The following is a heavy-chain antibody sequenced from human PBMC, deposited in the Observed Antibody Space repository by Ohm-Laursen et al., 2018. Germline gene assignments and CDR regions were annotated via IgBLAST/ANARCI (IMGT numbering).Heavy chain of an antibody. CDR3: ARGPYGGNSEVRY. D-gene: IGHD4-23*01. CDR2: INPNSGGT. V-gene: IGHV1-2*02. J-gene: IGHJ4*02. Sequence: SVKVSCKASGYTFTSYDINWVRQAPGQGLEWMGWINPNSGGTNYAQKFQGRVTMTRDTSISTGYMELSTLRSDDTAVYYCARGPYGGNSEVRYWGQGTLVTVSS. CDR1: GYTFTSYD.